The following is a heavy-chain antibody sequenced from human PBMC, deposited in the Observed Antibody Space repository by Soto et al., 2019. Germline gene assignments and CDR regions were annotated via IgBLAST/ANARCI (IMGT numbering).Heavy chain of an antibody. CDR1: GGTFSSYT. CDR3: AREVSSSSSNYDY. D-gene: IGHD6-6*01. V-gene: IGHV1-69*08. Sequence: QVQLVPSGAEVKKPGSSVKVSCKASGGTFSSYTISWVRQAPGQGLEWMGRIIPILGIANYAQKFQGRVTITADKSTSTAYMELSSLRSEDTAVYYCAREVSSSSSNYDYWGQGTLVTVSS. CDR2: IIPILGIA. J-gene: IGHJ4*02.